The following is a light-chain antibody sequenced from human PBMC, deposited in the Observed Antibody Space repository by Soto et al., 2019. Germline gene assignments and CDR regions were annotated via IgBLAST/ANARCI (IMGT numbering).Light chain of an antibody. CDR3: QQLNSYPRIT. J-gene: IGKJ3*01. Sequence: AIQLTQSPSSLSASVGDRVTITCRASQGISSALDWYQQKPGKAPKLLIYDASSLESGVPSRFSGSGSGTDFTLTISSLQPEDFATYYCQQLNSYPRITFGPGTKVDIK. CDR2: DAS. CDR1: QGISSA. V-gene: IGKV1-13*02.